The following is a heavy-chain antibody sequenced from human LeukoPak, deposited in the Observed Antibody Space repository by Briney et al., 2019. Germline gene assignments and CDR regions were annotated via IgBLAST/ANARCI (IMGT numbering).Heavy chain of an antibody. CDR2: FIPSLATA. V-gene: IGHV1-69*05. CDR1: GGTFSSYA. Sequence: GASVKVSCKVFGGTFSSYALSWVRQAPGQGLEWMGGFIPSLATANYAQKFQDGITITTDESTAIAYMEVNSLRSDDTAVYYCARDSHYDGGSGYYTSFDPWGQGTLVTVSS. CDR3: ARDSHYDGGSGYYTSFDP. D-gene: IGHD3-3*01. J-gene: IGHJ5*02.